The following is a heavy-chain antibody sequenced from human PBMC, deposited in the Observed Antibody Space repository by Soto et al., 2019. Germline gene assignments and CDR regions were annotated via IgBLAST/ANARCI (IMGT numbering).Heavy chain of an antibody. D-gene: IGHD6-19*01. CDR2: ISYDGSNK. CDR3: ARACKSPSQWLPTEGYYYYYGMDV. Sequence: GGSLRLSCAASGFTFSSYAMHWVRQAPGKGLEWVAVISYDGSNKYYADSVKGRFTISRANSKNTLYLQMNSLRAEDTAVYYCARACKSPSQWLPTEGYYYYYGMDVWGQGTTVTVSS. J-gene: IGHJ6*02. CDR1: GFTFSSYA. V-gene: IGHV3-30-3*01.